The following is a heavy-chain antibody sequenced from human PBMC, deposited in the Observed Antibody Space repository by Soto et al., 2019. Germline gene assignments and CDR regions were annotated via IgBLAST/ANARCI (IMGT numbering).Heavy chain of an antibody. Sequence: PSETLSLTCTVPGGSISSYYWSWIRQPPGKGLEWIGYIYYSGSTTYNPSLKSRVTISVDTSKNQFSLKLSSVTAADTAVYYCARLWFGAFYYHGMDVWGQGTTVTVSS. CDR3: ARLWFGAFYYHGMDV. V-gene: IGHV4-59*01. D-gene: IGHD3-10*01. CDR2: IYYSGST. CDR1: GGSISSYY. J-gene: IGHJ6*02.